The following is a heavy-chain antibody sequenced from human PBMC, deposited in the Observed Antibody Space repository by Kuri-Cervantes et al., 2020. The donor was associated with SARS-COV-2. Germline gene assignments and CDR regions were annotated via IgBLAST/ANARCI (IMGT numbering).Heavy chain of an antibody. V-gene: IGHV3-23*01. CDR2: ISGSGGST. Sequence: GESLKISCAASGFTFSSYAMSWVRQAPGKGLEWVSAISGSGGSTYYADSVKGRFTISRDNSKNTLYLQVNNLRAEDTAVYYCAKDISSGYYFDAFDIWGQGTMVTVSS. D-gene: IGHD3-22*01. J-gene: IGHJ3*02. CDR1: GFTFSSYA. CDR3: AKDISSGYYFDAFDI.